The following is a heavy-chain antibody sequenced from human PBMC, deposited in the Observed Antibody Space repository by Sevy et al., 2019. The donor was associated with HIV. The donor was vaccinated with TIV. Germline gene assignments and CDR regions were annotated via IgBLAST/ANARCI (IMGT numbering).Heavy chain of an antibody. Sequence: GGSLRLSCAASGFTFSSYAMHWVRQAPGKGLEWVAVISYDGSNKYYADSVKGRFTISRDNSKNTLYLQMNSLRAEDTAMYYCARDKGRITMVRGNAFDIWGQGTMVTVSS. CDR2: ISYDGSNK. CDR1: GFTFSSYA. V-gene: IGHV3-30*16. CDR3: ARDKGRITMVRGNAFDI. J-gene: IGHJ3*02. D-gene: IGHD3-10*01.